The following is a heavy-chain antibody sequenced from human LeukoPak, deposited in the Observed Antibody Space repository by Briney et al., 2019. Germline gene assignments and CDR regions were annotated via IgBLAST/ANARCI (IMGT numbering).Heavy chain of an antibody. CDR2: IYPGDSDT. V-gene: IGHV5-51*01. D-gene: IGHD3-3*01. CDR1: GYSFTSYW. Sequence: GESLKISCNGSGYSFTSYWIGWVRQMPGKGLEWMGIIYPGDSDTRYSPSFQGQVTISADKSISTAYLQWSSLKASDTAMYYCARLGFYYYYYMDVWGKGTTVTVSS. J-gene: IGHJ6*03. CDR3: ARLGFYYYYYMDV.